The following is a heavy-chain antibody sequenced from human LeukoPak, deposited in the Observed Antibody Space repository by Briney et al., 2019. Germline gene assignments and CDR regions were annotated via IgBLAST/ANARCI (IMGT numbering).Heavy chain of an antibody. CDR2: ISGDKGNI. D-gene: IGHD2-2*01. V-gene: IGHV1-18*04. Sequence: GASVKVSCKASGYNFLRYGISWVRQAPGLELEWMGWISGDKGNINYAQKFQGRITMTIDTSTSTAYLELRRLRSDDTAVYYCAREAVVPAAMGFDPWGQGTLVTVSS. CDR3: AREAVVPAAMGFDP. CDR1: GYNFLRYG. J-gene: IGHJ5*02.